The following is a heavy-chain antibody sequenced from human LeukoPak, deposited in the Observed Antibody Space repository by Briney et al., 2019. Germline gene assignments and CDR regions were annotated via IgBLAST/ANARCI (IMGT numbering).Heavy chain of an antibody. CDR2: IKQDGGEK. CDR1: GFTFSTYW. J-gene: IGHJ3*02. D-gene: IGHD3-16*02. Sequence: GGSLRLSCAASGFTFSTYWMSWVRQAPGKGLEWVANIKQDGGEKYYVDSVKGRFTISRDNAKNSLYLQMNSLRAEDTAVYYCARGGGRMAITFGGVIAPGAFDIWGQGTMVTVSS. CDR3: ARGGGRMAITFGGVIAPGAFDI. V-gene: IGHV3-7*01.